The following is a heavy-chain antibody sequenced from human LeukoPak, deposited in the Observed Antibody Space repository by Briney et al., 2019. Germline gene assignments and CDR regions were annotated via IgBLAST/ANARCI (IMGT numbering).Heavy chain of an antibody. D-gene: IGHD6-13*01. CDR3: ARHSRSWYFDY. V-gene: IGHV4-39*07. CDR1: GGSISSSSYY. J-gene: IGHJ4*02. Sequence: PSETLSLTCTVSGGSISSSSYYWGWIRQPPGKGLEWIGRIYTSGSTYYNPSLKSRVTMSVDTSKNQFSLKLSAVTAADTAVYYCARHSRSWYFDYWGQGTLVTVSS. CDR2: IYTSGST.